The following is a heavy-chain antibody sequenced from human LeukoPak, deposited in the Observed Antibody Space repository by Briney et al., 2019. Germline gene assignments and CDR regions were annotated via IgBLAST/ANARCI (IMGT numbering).Heavy chain of an antibody. CDR3: ARHGYSGYDHLT. Sequence: PSETLSLTCSVSGGSISSDYWSWIRQPPGEGLEWFGYIYYNGRTSYNPSLESRVTISLDTSNHQFSQNVRSVTAADTAVYYCARHGYSGYDHLTWGQGTLVTVSS. V-gene: IGHV4-59*08. D-gene: IGHD5-12*01. CDR1: GGSISSDY. J-gene: IGHJ4*02. CDR2: IYYNGRT.